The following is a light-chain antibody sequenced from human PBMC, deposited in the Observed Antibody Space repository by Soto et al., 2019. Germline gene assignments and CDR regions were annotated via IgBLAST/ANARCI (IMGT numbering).Light chain of an antibody. CDR2: GNN. CDR1: SSNIGAGYD. J-gene: IGLJ3*02. Sequence: QSVLTQPPSVSGAPGQRVTISCTRSSSNIGAGYDVHWYQQLPGTAPKLLIYGNNNRPSGVLDRFSGSKSGTSASLAITGLQAEDEADYYCQSYDSSLSGWVFGGGTKLTVL. V-gene: IGLV1-40*01. CDR3: QSYDSSLSGWV.